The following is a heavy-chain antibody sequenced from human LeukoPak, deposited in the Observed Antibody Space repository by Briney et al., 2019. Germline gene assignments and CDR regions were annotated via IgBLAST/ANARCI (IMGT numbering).Heavy chain of an antibody. D-gene: IGHD6-6*01. J-gene: IGHJ4*02. CDR3: ARGLSGSSSPLYPFGS. Sequence: HPGGSLRLSCAASGFTFSSYEMNWVRQAPGRGLEWVSYISSSGSTTYYADSVKGRFTISRDNAKNSLYLQMNSLRAEDTAVYYCARGLSGSSSPLYPFGSWGQGALVTVSS. V-gene: IGHV3-48*03. CDR1: GFTFSSYE. CDR2: ISSSGSTT.